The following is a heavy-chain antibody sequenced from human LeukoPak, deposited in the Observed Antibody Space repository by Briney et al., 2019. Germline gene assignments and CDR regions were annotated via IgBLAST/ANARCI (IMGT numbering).Heavy chain of an antibody. D-gene: IGHD3-16*01. CDR2: IYHSGST. Sequence: PSETLSLTCAVSGYSISSGYYWGWIRQPPGKGLEWIGSIYHSGSTYYNPSLKSRVTISVDTSKNQFSLKLSSVTAADTAVYYCARLRLGVDAFDIWGQGTIVTDSS. J-gene: IGHJ3*02. CDR3: ARLRLGVDAFDI. CDR1: GYSISSGYY. V-gene: IGHV4-38-2*01.